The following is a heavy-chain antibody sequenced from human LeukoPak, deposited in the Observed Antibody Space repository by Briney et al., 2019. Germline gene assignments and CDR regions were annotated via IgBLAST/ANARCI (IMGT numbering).Heavy chain of an antibody. Sequence: PSETLSLTCTVSGGSISSSSYYWGWIRQPPGKGLEWIGSIYYSGSTYYNPSLKSRVTISVDTSKNQFSLKLSSVTAADTAIYYCARDYAHASRGTDAFDIWGPGTMVTVSS. CDR1: GGSISSSSYY. J-gene: IGHJ3*02. V-gene: IGHV4-39*07. D-gene: IGHD3-16*01. CDR3: ARDYAHASRGTDAFDI. CDR2: IYYSGST.